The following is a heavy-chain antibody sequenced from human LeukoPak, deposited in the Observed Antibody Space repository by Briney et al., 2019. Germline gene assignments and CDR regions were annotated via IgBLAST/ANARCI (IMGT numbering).Heavy chain of an antibody. CDR2: TYYRSKWYS. D-gene: IGHD3-10*01. CDR3: ARDLDYYGSGSYYPYFGSFDY. Sequence: SQTLSLTCAISGDSVSSNSAAWNWIRQSPSRGLEWLGRTYYRSKWYSDYAVSVKSRITINPDTSKNQFSLQLNSVTPEDTAVYYCARDLDYYGSGSYYPYFGSFDYWGQGTLVTVSS. CDR1: GDSVSSNSAA. J-gene: IGHJ4*02. V-gene: IGHV6-1*01.